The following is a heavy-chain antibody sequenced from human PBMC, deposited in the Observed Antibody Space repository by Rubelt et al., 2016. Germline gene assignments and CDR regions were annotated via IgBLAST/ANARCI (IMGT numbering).Heavy chain of an antibody. D-gene: IGHD2-2*01. CDR2: ISGSGGST. J-gene: IGHJ4*02. CDR1: GFTVSSNY. Sequence: EVQLVESGGGLIQPGGSLRLSCAASGFTVSSNYMSWVRQAPGKGLEWVSGISGSGGSTYYADSVKGRFTISRDNSKNTLNLQMNSRRAEDTAVYYCAKVRLPAATAPSYYFDYWGQGTLVSVSS. CDR3: AKVRLPAATAPSYYFDY. V-gene: IGHV3-23*04.